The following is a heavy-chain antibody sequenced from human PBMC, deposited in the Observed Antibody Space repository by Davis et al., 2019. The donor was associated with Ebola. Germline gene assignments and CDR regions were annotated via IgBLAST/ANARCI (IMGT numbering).Heavy chain of an antibody. CDR2: INAGNGNT. V-gene: IGHV1-3*01. J-gene: IGHJ6*02. CDR1: GGTFSSYA. D-gene: IGHD1-1*01. CDR3: ARGRLDLYYYHYGMDV. Sequence: AASVKVSCKASGGTFSSYAMHWVRQAPGQRLEWMGWINAGNGNTKYSQKFQGRVTITRDTSASTAYMELSSLRSEDTAVYYCARGRLDLYYYHYGMDVWGQGTTVTVSS.